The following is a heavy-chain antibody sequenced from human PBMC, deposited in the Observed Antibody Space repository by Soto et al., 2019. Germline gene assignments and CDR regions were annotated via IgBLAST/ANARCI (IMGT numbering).Heavy chain of an antibody. CDR3: AGDLRRQVVERLGAFDI. V-gene: IGHV1-69*01. D-gene: IGHD2-15*01. Sequence: QVQLVQSGAEVKKPGSSVKVSCKASGGTFSSYAISWVRQAPGEGLEWMGGIIPIFGSANYAQKFQGRVTITADESTSKAYMELRSPRSEDTAVYSWAGDLRRQVVERLGAFDIWGQGTMVTVSS. CDR1: GGTFSSYA. CDR2: IIPIFGSA. J-gene: IGHJ3*02.